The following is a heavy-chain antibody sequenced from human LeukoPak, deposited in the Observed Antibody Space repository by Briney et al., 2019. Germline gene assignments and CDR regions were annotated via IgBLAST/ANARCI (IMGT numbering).Heavy chain of an antibody. CDR1: GGSISSYY. CDR3: ARAHPHFDY. J-gene: IGHJ4*02. CDR2: IYYSGST. V-gene: IGHV4-59*01. Sequence: SETLSLTCTVFGGSISSYYWSWIRQPPGKGLEWIGYIYYSGSTNYNPSLKSQVTISVDTSKNQFSLKLSSVTAADTAVYYCARAHPHFDYWGQGTLVTVSS.